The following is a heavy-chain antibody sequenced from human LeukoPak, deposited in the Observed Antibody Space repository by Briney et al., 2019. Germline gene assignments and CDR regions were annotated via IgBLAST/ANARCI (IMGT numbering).Heavy chain of an antibody. Sequence: GESPKISCKGSGYSFTSYWIGWVRHMPGKGLEWMGIIYPGDSDTRYSPSFQGQVTISADKSISTAYLQWSSLKASDTAMYYCARRSDSSGNRFDPWGQGTLVTVSS. J-gene: IGHJ5*02. CDR1: GYSFTSYW. CDR3: ARRSDSSGNRFDP. V-gene: IGHV5-51*01. D-gene: IGHD6-25*01. CDR2: IYPGDSDT.